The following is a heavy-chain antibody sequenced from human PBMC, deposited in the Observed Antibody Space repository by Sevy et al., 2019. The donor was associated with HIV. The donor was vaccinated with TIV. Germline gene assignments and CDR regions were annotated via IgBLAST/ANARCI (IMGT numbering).Heavy chain of an antibody. CDR2: ISAYNGNT. Sequence: ASVKVSCKASGYTFTSYGISWVRQAPGQGPEWMGWISAYNGNTNYAQKLQGRVTMTTDTSTSTAYMELRSLRSDDTAVYYCARVGWGGSGEIHFDYWGQGTLVTVSS. J-gene: IGHJ4*02. V-gene: IGHV1-18*01. CDR1: GYTFTSYG. D-gene: IGHD3-16*01. CDR3: ARVGWGGSGEIHFDY.